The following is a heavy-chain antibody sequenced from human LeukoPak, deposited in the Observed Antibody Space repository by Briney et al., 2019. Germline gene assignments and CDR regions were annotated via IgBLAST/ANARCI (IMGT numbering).Heavy chain of an antibody. CDR2: INHSGST. J-gene: IGHJ6*02. CDR1: GGSFSGYY. Sequence: SETLSLTCAVYGGSFSGYYWSWIRQPPGKGLEWIGEINHSGSTNYNPSLKSRVTISVDTSKNQFSLKLSSVTAADTAVYYCARGPSDEYDSSGYYYYYGMDLWGQGTTVTVSS. CDR3: ARGPSDEYDSSGYYYYYGMDL. D-gene: IGHD3-22*01. V-gene: IGHV4-34*01.